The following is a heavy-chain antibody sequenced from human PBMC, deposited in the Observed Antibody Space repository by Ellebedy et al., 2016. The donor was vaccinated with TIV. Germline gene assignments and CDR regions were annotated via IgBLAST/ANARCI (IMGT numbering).Heavy chain of an antibody. CDR1: GYSFTSNG. J-gene: IGHJ4*02. CDR3: ARGIGYPGGNCYLLFDY. CDR2: ISGYNGNT. D-gene: IGHD2-15*01. Sequence: AASVKVSCKTSGYSFTSNGISWVRQAPGQGLEWMGWISGYNGNTLYAQKLQGRVTMTTDTSTGTAYMELRSLRSDDTAMYYCARGIGYPGGNCYLLFDYWGQGTLVTVSS. V-gene: IGHV1-18*04.